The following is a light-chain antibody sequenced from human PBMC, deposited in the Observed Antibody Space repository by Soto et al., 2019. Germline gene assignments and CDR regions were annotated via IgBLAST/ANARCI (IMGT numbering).Light chain of an antibody. J-gene: IGKJ5*01. CDR1: QDINNY. Sequence: DIQMTQSPSSLSASVGDRVTIICQASQDINNYFNWYQQKPGKAPKLLIYDSSNLEIGVPSRFSGSGYGTRFSFTISSLQPEDTATYYCQQFDNLPFTFGQGTRLEIK. CDR2: DSS. CDR3: QQFDNLPFT. V-gene: IGKV1-33*01.